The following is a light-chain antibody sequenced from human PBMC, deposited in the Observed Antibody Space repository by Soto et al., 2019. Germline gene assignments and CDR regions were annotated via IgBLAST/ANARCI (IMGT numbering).Light chain of an antibody. CDR3: CSYAGSSTMT. V-gene: IGLV2-23*01. CDR1: SSDVGNYNL. CDR2: EDT. Sequence: QSALSQPASVSGSRGQSITISCTGTSSDVGNYNLVSWYQQYPGKAPKLMIFEDTKRPSGVSHRFSGSKSGNTASLTIAGLQSEDEADYYCCSYAGSSTMTFGGGTQLTVL. J-gene: IGLJ7*01.